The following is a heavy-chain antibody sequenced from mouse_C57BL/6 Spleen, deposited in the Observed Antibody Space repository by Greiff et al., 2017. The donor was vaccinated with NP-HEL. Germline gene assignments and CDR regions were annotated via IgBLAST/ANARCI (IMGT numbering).Heavy chain of an antibody. CDR1: GYSITSGYY. Sequence: EVKLQESGPGLVKPSQSLSLTCSVTGYSITSGYYWNWIRQFPVNKLEWMGYISYDGSNNYNPSLKNRISITRDTSKNQFFLKLNYVTTEDTATYYCARDDDGYYFAYWGQGTLVTVSA. CDR2: ISYDGSN. J-gene: IGHJ3*01. CDR3: ARDDDGYYFAY. D-gene: IGHD2-3*01. V-gene: IGHV3-6*01.